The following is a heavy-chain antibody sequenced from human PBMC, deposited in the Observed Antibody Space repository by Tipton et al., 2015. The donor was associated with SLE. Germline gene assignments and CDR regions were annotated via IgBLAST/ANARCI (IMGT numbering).Heavy chain of an antibody. CDR1: GASISSNDW. CDR3: AKLWNNYYDALDI. J-gene: IGHJ3*02. CDR2: THHSGTT. D-gene: IGHD4-11*01. V-gene: IGHV4-4*02. Sequence: TLSLTCDVSGASISSNDWWSWVRRSPGKGLEWIGETHHSGTTNYNPSLRSRVAISMDKSRNQFSLNMFSVTAADTAVYYCAKLWNNYYDALDIWGQGTTVTVSS.